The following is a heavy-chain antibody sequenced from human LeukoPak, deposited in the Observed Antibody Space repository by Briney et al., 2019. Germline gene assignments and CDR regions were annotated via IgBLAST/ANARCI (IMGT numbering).Heavy chain of an antibody. D-gene: IGHD6-13*01. V-gene: IGHV1-3*01. CDR2: INAGNGST. CDR1: GYTVTSYA. Sequence: GASVKVSCKASGYTVTSYAMHWVRQSPGQRLEWMGWINAGNGSTKYSQKFQGRVTITRDTSASTAYMELSSLRSEDTAVYYCAREDDSSSWFPWGQGTLVTVSS. J-gene: IGHJ5*02. CDR3: AREDDSSSWFP.